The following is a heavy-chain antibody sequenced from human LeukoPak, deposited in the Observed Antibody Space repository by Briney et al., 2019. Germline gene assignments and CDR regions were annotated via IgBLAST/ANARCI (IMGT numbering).Heavy chain of an antibody. CDR3: ARNVGWFRFDY. D-gene: IGHD2-15*01. J-gene: IGHJ4*02. CDR1: GFTFSTYW. Sequence: GGSLRLSCAASGFTFSTYWMDWVRQAPGKGLEWVANIKEDGSEKYYEDSVKGRFTISRDNAKNSLYLQMNSLRAEDTAVYYCARNVGWFRFDYWGQGTLVTVSS. CDR2: IKEDGSEK. V-gene: IGHV3-7*03.